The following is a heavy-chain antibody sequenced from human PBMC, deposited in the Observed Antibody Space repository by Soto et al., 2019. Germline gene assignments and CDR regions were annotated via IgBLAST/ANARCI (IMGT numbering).Heavy chain of an antibody. J-gene: IGHJ4*02. CDR3: ARGSSGIQYYFDY. CDR2: ISSSSSYI. Sequence: GGSLRLSCAASGFTFSSYSMNWVRQAPGKGLEWVSSISSSSSYIYYADSVKGRFTISRDNAKNSLYLQMNSLRAEDTAVYYCARGSSGIQYYFDYWGQGTLVTVSS. CDR1: GFTFSSYS. D-gene: IGHD3-10*01. V-gene: IGHV3-21*01.